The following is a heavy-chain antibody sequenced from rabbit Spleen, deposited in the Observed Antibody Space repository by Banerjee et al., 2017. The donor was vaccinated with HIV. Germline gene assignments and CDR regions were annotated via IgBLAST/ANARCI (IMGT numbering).Heavy chain of an antibody. CDR3: ARAIVPWLGLTRLDL. CDR1: GIDFTKYY. V-gene: IGHV1S7*01. Sequence: QLTETGGGLVQPGGSLTLSCKASGIDFTKYYITWVRQAPGNGLEWIGIIYAAKGSTDYASWVNGRFTISSDNAQSTVDLKMTSLTAADTATYFCARAIVPWLGLTRLDLWGQGTLVTVS. J-gene: IGHJ3*01. D-gene: IGHD4-1*01. CDR2: IYAAKGST.